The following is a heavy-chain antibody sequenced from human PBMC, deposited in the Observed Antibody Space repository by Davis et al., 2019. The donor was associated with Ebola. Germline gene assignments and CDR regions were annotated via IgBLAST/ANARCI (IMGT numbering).Heavy chain of an antibody. J-gene: IGHJ4*02. CDR1: GYTFSGYY. CDR3: ATKGGITVFGVVSRNHDH. Sequence: ASVKVSCKASGYTFSGYYIHWVRQVPGQGLEWMGWINTNGGYTIYAQKFQDRVTMTWDTSISTAYMELSGLRSDDTAVYYCATKGGITVFGVVSRNHDHWGQGTLVTVSS. V-gene: IGHV1-2*02. D-gene: IGHD3-3*01. CDR2: INTNGGYT.